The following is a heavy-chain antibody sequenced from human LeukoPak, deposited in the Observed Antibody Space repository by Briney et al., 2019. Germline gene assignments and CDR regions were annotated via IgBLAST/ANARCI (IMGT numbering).Heavy chain of an antibody. CDR1: DGSISNYY. D-gene: IGHD6-13*01. J-gene: IGHJ1*01. CDR2: IYYIGTT. Sequence: SQTLSLTCTVSDGSISNYYWSWIRQPPGKGLECIGYIYYIGTTNYNPSLKTRVTISVDTPQNQFTLRLSSVTAADTAVYYCARHGGYSSPYLHWGQGTLVTVSS. CDR3: ARHGGYSSPYLH. V-gene: IGHV4-59*08.